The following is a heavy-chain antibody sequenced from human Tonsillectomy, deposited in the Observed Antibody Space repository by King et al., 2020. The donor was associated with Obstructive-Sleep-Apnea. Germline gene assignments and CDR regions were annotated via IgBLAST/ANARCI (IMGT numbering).Heavy chain of an antibody. J-gene: IGHJ4*02. D-gene: IGHD6-13*01. CDR2: ISRSGNT. CDR1: DDSISSDNYY. Sequence: PLQESGPGLVKPSQTLSLTCTVSDDSISSDNYYWTWIRQHPGTGLEWIGYISRSGNTYYNPSLKSRLTISLDTSKDQFSLNLTSVTAADTATYYCARGAPGVAAAGRFDYWGQGTLVAVSA. V-gene: IGHV4-31*03. CDR3: ARGAPGVAAAGRFDY.